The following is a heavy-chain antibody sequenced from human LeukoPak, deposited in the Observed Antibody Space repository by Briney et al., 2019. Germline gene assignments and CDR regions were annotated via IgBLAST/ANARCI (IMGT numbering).Heavy chain of an antibody. CDR3: ARDISSVSGGDY. V-gene: IGHV1-8*01. J-gene: IGHJ4*02. CDR1: GYTSTSYD. CDR2: MNPNSGNT. Sequence: APVKVSCKASGYTSTSYDINWVRQATGQGLEWMGWMNPNSGNTGYAQKFQGRVTMTRNTSISTAYMELSSLRSEDTAVYYCARDISSVSGGDYWGQGTLVTVSS. D-gene: IGHD3-16*01.